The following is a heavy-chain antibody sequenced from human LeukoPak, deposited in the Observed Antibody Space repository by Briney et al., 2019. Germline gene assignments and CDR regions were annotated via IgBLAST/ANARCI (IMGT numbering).Heavy chain of an antibody. CDR3: ARGVFGESLES. J-gene: IGHJ4*02. D-gene: IGHD3-10*02. CDR2: MNPNVGGA. Sequence: ASVKDSCNASGHTFTGYYVYWVRQAPGQGLEWIGWMNPNVGGANFPQKFHGRVTVTSDPAISAAYMELRRLRSDDTAVYYCARGVFGESLESWGQGTLVTVSS. V-gene: IGHV1-2*02. CDR1: GHTFTGYY.